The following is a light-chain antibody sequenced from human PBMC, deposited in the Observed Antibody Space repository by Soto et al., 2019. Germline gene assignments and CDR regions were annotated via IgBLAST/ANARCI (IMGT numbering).Light chain of an antibody. CDR1: SSNIGSNS. Sequence: QSILTQPPSASETPVQRVTISCSGSSSNIGSNSVYWYKQVTGTAPTLLIFNDNQRPSGVSDRFSGSKSGTSASLAISVLRSEDEADYDGAAWDDSLNGRVVFGGGTKLTVL. J-gene: IGLJ2*01. CDR3: AAWDDSLNGRVV. CDR2: NDN. V-gene: IGLV1-47*01.